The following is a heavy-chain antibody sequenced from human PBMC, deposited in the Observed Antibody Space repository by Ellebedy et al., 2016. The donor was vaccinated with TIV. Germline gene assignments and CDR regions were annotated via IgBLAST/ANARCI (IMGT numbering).Heavy chain of an antibody. V-gene: IGHV4-34*01. CDR2: INHRGST. CDR1: GGSFSHYY. D-gene: IGHD1-26*01. CDR3: ARGRGGSYSIPFDY. J-gene: IGHJ4*02. Sequence: SETLSLTXAVYGGSFSHYYWSWIRQPPGKGLEWIGEINHRGSTIFNPSLKSRVTISIDTSKNQFSLKLSSVTAADTAVYYCARGRGGSYSIPFDYWGLGALVTVSS.